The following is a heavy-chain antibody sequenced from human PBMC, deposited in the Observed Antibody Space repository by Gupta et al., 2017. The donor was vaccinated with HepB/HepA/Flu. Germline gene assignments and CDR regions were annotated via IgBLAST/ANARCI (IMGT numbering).Heavy chain of an antibody. CDR1: GFTFSSHA. CDR3: ARDLYCSGGSCYSHFDY. J-gene: IGHJ4*02. CDR2: ISYDGSNK. V-gene: IGHV3-30-3*01. D-gene: IGHD2-15*01. Sequence: QVQLVESGGGVVQPGRSLRLSCAASGFTFSSHAMHWVRQAPGKGLEWVAVISYDGSNKYYADSVKGRFTISRDNSKNTLYLQMNSLRAEDTAVYYCARDLYCSGGSCYSHFDYWGQGTLVTVSS.